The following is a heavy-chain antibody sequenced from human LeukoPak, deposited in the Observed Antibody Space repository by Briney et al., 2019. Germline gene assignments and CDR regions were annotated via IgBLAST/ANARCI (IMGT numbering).Heavy chain of an antibody. D-gene: IGHD2-15*01. CDR3: ARISCSGGSCYDNRGYLDY. J-gene: IGHJ4*02. V-gene: IGHV4-61*02. Sequence: SETLSLTCTVSGGSISSGGYYWSWIRQPAGKGLEWIGRIYTSGSTNYNPSLKSRVTISIDTSKNQFSLKLDSLTAADTAVYYCARISCSGGSCYDNRGYLDYWGQGTLVTVSS. CDR1: GGSISSGGYY. CDR2: IYTSGST.